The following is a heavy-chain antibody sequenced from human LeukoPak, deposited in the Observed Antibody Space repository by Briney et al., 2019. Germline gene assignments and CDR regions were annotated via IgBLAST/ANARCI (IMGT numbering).Heavy chain of an antibody. D-gene: IGHD6-13*01. V-gene: IGHV1-69*13. CDR3: AAGRWYEFDY. CDR1: GGTFSSYS. J-gene: IGHJ4*02. CDR2: IIYIFGTE. Sequence: SVKVSCRASGGTFSSYSISCVRQAPGEGGEWMGGIIYIFGTENYAQKFQGRVTITADESTSTAYMELSSLRSENTAVYCCAAGRWYEFDYWGQGTLVTVSS.